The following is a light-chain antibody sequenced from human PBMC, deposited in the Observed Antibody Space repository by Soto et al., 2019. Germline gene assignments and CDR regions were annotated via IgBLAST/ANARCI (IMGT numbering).Light chain of an antibody. J-gene: IGKJ1*01. Sequence: DIQMTQSPSSLSASVGDRVTITCRASQTITTYLNWYQQKPGKAPKLLIYAASSLQSGVPSRFSGSGSGTDFTLTISSLQPEDFATHFCQQSYSTPWTFGQGTKAEIK. CDR1: QTITTY. CDR2: AAS. CDR3: QQSYSTPWT. V-gene: IGKV1-39*01.